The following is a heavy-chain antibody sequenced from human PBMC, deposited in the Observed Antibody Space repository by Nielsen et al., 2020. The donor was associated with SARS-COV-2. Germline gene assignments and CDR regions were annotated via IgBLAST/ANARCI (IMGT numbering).Heavy chain of an antibody. J-gene: IGHJ6*02. CDR1: GFTFGSYA. Sequence: GESLKISYAASGFTFGSYAMSWVRQAPGKGLEWVSSISGSGGSTYYADSVKGRFTISRDNSKNTVFLQMNSLRGEDTAVYFCAKDKPATVWGQGTTVTVSS. V-gene: IGHV3-23*01. CDR2: ISGSGGST. CDR3: AKDKPATV.